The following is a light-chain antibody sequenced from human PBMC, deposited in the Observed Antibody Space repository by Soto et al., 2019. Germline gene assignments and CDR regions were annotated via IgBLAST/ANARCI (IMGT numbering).Light chain of an antibody. CDR3: QQSGDSQWT. J-gene: IGKJ1*01. Sequence: EMVLTQSPGILSLSPGERATLSCISSQSVSNDFLAWYQQKPGQAPRLLIYGASSRATGIPDRSSGSGSGMDFTLTISSLAPEDFAVYYCQQSGDSQWTFGQGTKVDIK. CDR1: QSVSNDF. V-gene: IGKV3-20*01. CDR2: GAS.